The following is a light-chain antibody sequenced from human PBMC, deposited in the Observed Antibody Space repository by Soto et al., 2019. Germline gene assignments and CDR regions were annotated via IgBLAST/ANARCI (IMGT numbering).Light chain of an antibody. Sequence: IVLTQSPGTLSLSPGERTPLSCRAIQSVSSTYFAWYQQKPGQAPRLIIYGASFRATGIPDRLSGSGSGTDFTLTITRLQHEDFAVYYCQQYGDSPLYTFGQGTKLEIK. CDR1: QSVSSTY. CDR2: GAS. V-gene: IGKV3-20*01. CDR3: QQYGDSPLYT. J-gene: IGKJ2*01.